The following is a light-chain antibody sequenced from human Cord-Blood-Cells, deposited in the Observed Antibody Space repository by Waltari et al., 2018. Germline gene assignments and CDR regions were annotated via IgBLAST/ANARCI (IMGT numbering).Light chain of an antibody. J-gene: IGKJ4*01. CDR1: QSVSSSY. CDR3: QQYGSSPLT. V-gene: IGKV3-20*01. Sequence: EIVFTLSPGTLSLSPGERATLSCRASQSVSSSYLAWYQQKPGQAPRLLIYGASSRATGIPDRFSGSGSGTDFTLTISRLEPEDFAVYYCQQYGSSPLTFGGGTKVEIK. CDR2: GAS.